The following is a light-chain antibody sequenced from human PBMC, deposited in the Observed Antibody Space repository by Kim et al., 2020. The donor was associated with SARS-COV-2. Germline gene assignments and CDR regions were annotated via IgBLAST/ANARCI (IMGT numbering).Light chain of an antibody. Sequence: EIVLTQSPGTLSLSPGEGATLSCRASQSVSSSYLAWYQQKPGQAPRLLIYGASSRATGIPDRFSGSGSGTDFTLTISRLEPEDFAVYYCQQYSSFPWTFGRGTKVDIK. J-gene: IGKJ1*01. CDR3: QQYSSFPWT. CDR2: GAS. CDR1: QSVSSSY. V-gene: IGKV3-20*01.